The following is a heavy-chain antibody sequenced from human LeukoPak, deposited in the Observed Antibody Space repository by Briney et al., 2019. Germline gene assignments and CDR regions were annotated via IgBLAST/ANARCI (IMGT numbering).Heavy chain of an antibody. D-gene: IGHD6-13*01. CDR2: ISYDGSNK. V-gene: IGHV3-30*04. CDR3: ARDLLVPFGTRYYYHGMDV. Sequence: PGRSLRLSCAASGFTFSSYAMHWVRQAPGKGLEWVAVISYDGSNKYYADSVKGRFTISRDNSKNTLYLQMNSLRAEDTAVYYCARDLLVPFGTRYYYHGMDVWGQGTTVTVSS. J-gene: IGHJ6*02. CDR1: GFTFSSYA.